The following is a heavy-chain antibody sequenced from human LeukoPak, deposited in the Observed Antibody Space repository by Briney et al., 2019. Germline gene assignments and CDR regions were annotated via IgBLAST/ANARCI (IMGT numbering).Heavy chain of an antibody. D-gene: IGHD3-22*01. V-gene: IGHV4-39*01. CDR2: IYYSGST. CDR1: GGSISSSSYY. Sequence: SETLSLTCTVSGGSISSSSYYWGWIRQPPGKGLEWIGSIYYSGSTYYNPSLKSRVTISVDTSKNQFSLKLSSVTAADTAVYYCARGGGYYDSSGYYSFDYWGQGTLVTVSS. CDR3: ARGGGYYDSSGYYSFDY. J-gene: IGHJ4*02.